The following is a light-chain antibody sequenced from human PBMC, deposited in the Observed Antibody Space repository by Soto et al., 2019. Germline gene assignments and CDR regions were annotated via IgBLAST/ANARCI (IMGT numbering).Light chain of an antibody. CDR1: SSDVGGYDL. CDR2: EGS. CDR3: GYYVSRNALL. V-gene: IGLV2-23*01. Sequence: QSALTQPASLSGTPGQSITISCTVTSSDVGGYDLVSWYQQHPGKAPKLIIYEGSKPPSGISNRFSGSKSGNTAFLIISVLQGDDEGDYYCGYYVSRNALLFCGVTKLTVL. J-gene: IGLJ3*02.